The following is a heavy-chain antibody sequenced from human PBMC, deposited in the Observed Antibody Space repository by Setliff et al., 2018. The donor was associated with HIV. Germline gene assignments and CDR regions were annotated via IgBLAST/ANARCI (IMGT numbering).Heavy chain of an antibody. V-gene: IGHV4-61*09. CDR1: GGSISSDTYH. D-gene: IGHD3-10*01. J-gene: IGHJ4*02. CDR2: IHTSGST. Sequence: SETLSLTCTVSGGSISSDTYHYSWIRQPAGKGLEWIGHIHTSGSTKYNPSLKSRVTISADTSKNQFSLNLSSMTAAETAVYYCARVGYHGSGRYSFDYWGQGTLVTVSS. CDR3: ARVGYHGSGRYSFDY.